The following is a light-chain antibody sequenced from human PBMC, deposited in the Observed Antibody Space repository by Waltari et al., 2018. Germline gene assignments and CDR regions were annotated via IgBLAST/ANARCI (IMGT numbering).Light chain of an antibody. Sequence: DIVMTQSPLSLPVTPGEPASISCRSSQSFLYSNGYNYLDWYLQKPGQSPQLLIYLGFNRASRVPDRFSSSGSGKDITLKISRVEAEDVGVYYCMQARQTPQTFGQGTKVEIK. CDR3: MQARQTPQT. J-gene: IGKJ1*01. CDR1: QSFLYSNGYNY. V-gene: IGKV2-28*01. CDR2: LGF.